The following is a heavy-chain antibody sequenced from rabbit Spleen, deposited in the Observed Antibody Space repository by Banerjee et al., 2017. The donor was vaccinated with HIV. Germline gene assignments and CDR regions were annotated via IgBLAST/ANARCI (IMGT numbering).Heavy chain of an antibody. CDR2: IYVSSSGST. D-gene: IGHD4-1*01. Sequence: QEQVKETGGGLVQPGGSLTLSCKASGFDFRRYYLSWVRQAPGKGLEWIACIYVSSSGSTYYASWAKGRFTISKTSSTTVTLQLNSLSAADTARYFCARGGRSYSLWGPGTLVTVS. V-gene: IGHV1S45*01. CDR1: GFDFRRYYL. CDR3: ARGGRSYSL. J-gene: IGHJ4*01.